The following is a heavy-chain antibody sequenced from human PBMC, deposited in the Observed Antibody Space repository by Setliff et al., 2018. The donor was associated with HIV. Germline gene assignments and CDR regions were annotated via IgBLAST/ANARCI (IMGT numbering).Heavy chain of an antibody. CDR2: IKSKIDGETT. D-gene: IGHD6-25*01. J-gene: IGHJ4*02. CDR3: VRAAAGLDI. Sequence: GGSLRLSCAGSGFTFSDAWITWVRQAPGKGLEWLGRIKSKIDGETTDYAAPVKGRFTISRDDSKNTVYLHMNSLKTEDTAVYYCVRAAAGLDIWSQGIRVTVSS. V-gene: IGHV3-15*01. CDR1: GFTFSDAW.